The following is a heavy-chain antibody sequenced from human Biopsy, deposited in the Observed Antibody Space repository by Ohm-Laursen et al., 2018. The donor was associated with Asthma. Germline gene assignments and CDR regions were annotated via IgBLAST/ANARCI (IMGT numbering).Heavy chain of an antibody. CDR2: IWYDGRKK. Sequence: SLRLSCSASGITFSTYGMHWVRQAPGKGMEWVSFIWYDGRKKTYADSVKGRFTISRDNSKNTLYLQMNSLRAEDTAVYYCARKIAARGGMGVWGQGTTVTVSS. CDR3: ARKIAARGGMGV. V-gene: IGHV3-33*01. J-gene: IGHJ6*02. CDR1: GITFSTYG. D-gene: IGHD6-6*01.